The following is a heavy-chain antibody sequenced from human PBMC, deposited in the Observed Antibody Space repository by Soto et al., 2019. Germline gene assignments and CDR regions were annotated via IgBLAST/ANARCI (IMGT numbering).Heavy chain of an antibody. V-gene: IGHV3-21*01. CDR1: GFTLSTHN. CDR2: ISTGSSYI. J-gene: IGHJ5*02. D-gene: IGHD5-12*01. Sequence: ASVKVSCAASGFTLSTHNMNWVRQAPGKGLEWVSSISTGSSYIYYAGSVKGRFTISRDNAQNSLYLQMNSLTVEDTAVYYCARDRDGYNSNWFDPWGRGTLVTVSS. CDR3: ARDRDGYNSNWFDP.